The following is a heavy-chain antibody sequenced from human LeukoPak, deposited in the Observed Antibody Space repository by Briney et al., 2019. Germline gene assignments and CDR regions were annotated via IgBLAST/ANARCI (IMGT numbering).Heavy chain of an antibody. CDR1: GGSISSYY. J-gene: IGHJ6*03. CDR2: IYTSGST. V-gene: IGHV4-4*07. D-gene: IGHD6-6*01. CDR3: AKLDLGSSSSRYYYMDV. Sequence: SETLSLTCTVSGGSISSYYWSWIRQPAGKGLEWIGRIYTSGSTNCNPSLKSRVTMSVDTSKNQFSLRLSSVTAADTAVYYCAKLDLGSSSSRYYYMDVWGKGTTVTVSS.